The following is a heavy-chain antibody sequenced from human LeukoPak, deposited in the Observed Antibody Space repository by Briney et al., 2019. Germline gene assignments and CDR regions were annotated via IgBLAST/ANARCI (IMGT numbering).Heavy chain of an antibody. Sequence: SETLSLTCTVSGGSISSGSYDWSWIRQPAGKGLDWIGRVYTSGSTNYNPSLKSRVTKSVDTSKNQFSLKLTSVTAADTAVYYCARGTGNAFDIWGQGTMVTVSS. D-gene: IGHD1-14*01. CDR2: VYTSGST. CDR3: ARGTGNAFDI. CDR1: GGSISSGSYD. V-gene: IGHV4-61*02. J-gene: IGHJ3*02.